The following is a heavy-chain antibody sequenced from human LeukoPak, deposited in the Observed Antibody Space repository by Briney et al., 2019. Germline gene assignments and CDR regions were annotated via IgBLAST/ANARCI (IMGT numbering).Heavy chain of an antibody. Sequence: SVKVSCKASGGTFSSYAISWVRQAPGQGLEWMGRIIPIFGTANYAQKFQGRVTITTDESTSTAYMELSSLRSEDTAVYYCAREQLEHSETVQGYFDYWGQGTLVTVSS. CDR2: IIPIFGTA. V-gene: IGHV1-69*05. CDR1: GGTFSSYA. J-gene: IGHJ4*02. D-gene: IGHD1/OR15-1a*01. CDR3: AREQLEHSETVQGYFDY.